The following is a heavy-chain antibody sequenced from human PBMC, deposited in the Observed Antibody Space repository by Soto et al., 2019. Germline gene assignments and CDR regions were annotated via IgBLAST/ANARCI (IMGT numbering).Heavy chain of an antibody. D-gene: IGHD6-19*01. CDR1: GFTVSSNY. Sequence: GGSLRLSCAASGFTVSSNYMSWVRQAPGKGLEWVSVIYSGGSTYYADSVKGRFTISRDNSKNTLYLQMNSLRAEDTAVYYCARDGRWKQWLVGGDYYYYYYMDVWGKGTTVTVSS. J-gene: IGHJ6*03. V-gene: IGHV3-66*01. CDR3: ARDGRWKQWLVGGDYYYYYYMDV. CDR2: IYSGGST.